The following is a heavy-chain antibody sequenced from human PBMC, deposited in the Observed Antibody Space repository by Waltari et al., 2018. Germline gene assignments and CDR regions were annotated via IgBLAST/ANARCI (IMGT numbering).Heavy chain of an antibody. Sequence: EVQLVESGGGLVQPGGSLRLSCAASGFTFSSYSMNWVRQAPGKGLGWVSYISSSSSTIYYADSVKGRFTISRDNAKNSLYLQMNSLRAEDTAVYYCAREGKREGVTTYGMDVWGQGTTVTVSS. J-gene: IGHJ6*02. V-gene: IGHV3-48*01. CDR2: ISSSSSTI. CDR1: GFTFSSYS. CDR3: AREGKREGVTTYGMDV. D-gene: IGHD4-17*01.